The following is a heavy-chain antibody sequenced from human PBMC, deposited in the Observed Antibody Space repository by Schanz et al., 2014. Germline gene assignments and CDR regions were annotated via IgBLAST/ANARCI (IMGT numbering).Heavy chain of an antibody. D-gene: IGHD3-3*01. CDR2: IYSSGST. Sequence: QVQLQESGPGLVKPSQTLSLTCAVSGGSISSGGYSWNWIRQPPGKGLEWIVYIYSSGSTYYNPSLKGRATIPVAPSNNQFSLKLSSVTAADTAVYYCARDRGYDFSFDPWGQGTLVTVSS. V-gene: IGHV4-30-4*07. CDR1: GGSISSGGYS. J-gene: IGHJ5*02. CDR3: ARDRGYDFSFDP.